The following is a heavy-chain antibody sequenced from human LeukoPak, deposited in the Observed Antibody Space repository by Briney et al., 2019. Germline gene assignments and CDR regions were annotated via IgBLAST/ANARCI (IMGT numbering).Heavy chain of an antibody. V-gene: IGHV1-18*01. CDR3: AREYYYGSGSYYRRSGGYFDY. CDR1: GGAFSRYA. D-gene: IGHD3-10*01. CDR2: ISAYNGNT. Sequence: ASVKVSCKASGGAFSRYAISWVRQAPGQGLEWMGWISAYNGNTNYAQKLQGRVTMTTDTSTSTAYMELRSLRSDDTAVYYCAREYYYGSGSYYRRSGGYFDYWGQGTLVTVSS. J-gene: IGHJ4*02.